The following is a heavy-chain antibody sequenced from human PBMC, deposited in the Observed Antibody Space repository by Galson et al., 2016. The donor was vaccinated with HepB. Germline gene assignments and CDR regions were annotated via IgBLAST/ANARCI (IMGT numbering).Heavy chain of an antibody. CDR1: GFTVSSYY. CDR2: IYSGDTT. Sequence: SLRLSCAASGFTVSSYYMSWVRQAPGKGLEWVSVIYSGDTTYYADSVKGRFTISRDNSKNTLYLQMNNLRAEDTAVYYCASHSDHSSGYYYGMDVWGQGTTVTVSS. D-gene: IGHD3-22*01. V-gene: IGHV3-53*01. CDR3: ASHSDHSSGYYYGMDV. J-gene: IGHJ6*02.